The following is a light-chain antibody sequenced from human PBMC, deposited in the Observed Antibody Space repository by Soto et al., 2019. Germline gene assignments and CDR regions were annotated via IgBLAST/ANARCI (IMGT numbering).Light chain of an antibody. Sequence: DIQMNQSPSTLSASVGDRVTITCRASQSIRYWVAWYQHKPGKAPKLLIYDASTLESGVPTRFSGSGSGTEFTLTISSLHPDDFATYYCQQYNILSTFGQGTKVDIK. CDR3: QQYNILST. J-gene: IGKJ1*01. CDR2: DAS. CDR1: QSIRYW. V-gene: IGKV1-5*01.